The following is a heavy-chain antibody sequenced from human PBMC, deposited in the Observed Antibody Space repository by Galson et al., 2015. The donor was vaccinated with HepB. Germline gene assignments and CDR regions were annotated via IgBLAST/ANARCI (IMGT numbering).Heavy chain of an antibody. CDR1: GFTFSSCA. V-gene: IGHV3-23*01. CDR3: AKIRYGDKPFDY. J-gene: IGHJ4*02. D-gene: IGHD4-17*01. CDR2: ISSSGSST. Sequence: SLRLSCAASGFTFSSCAMTWVRQAPGKGLEWVSTISSSGSSTSYADSVKGRFTTSRDNSKNSLWLHMSSLRAEDTAVYFCAKIRYGDKPFDYWGQGTLVTVSS.